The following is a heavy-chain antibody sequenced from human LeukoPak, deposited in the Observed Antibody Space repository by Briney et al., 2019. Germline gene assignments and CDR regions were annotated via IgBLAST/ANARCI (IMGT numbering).Heavy chain of an antibody. J-gene: IGHJ4*02. CDR3: ARANSWDSGYDYFDY. D-gene: IGHD5-12*01. V-gene: IGHV3-7*04. Sequence: PGGSLRLSCAASGFTFSTYRMSWVRQAPGKGLEWVANIKQDGSEKHYVDSVKGRFTISRDNAKNSLYLQMSSLRAEDTAVYYCARANSWDSGYDYFDYWGQGTLVTVSS. CDR1: GFTFSTYR. CDR2: IKQDGSEK.